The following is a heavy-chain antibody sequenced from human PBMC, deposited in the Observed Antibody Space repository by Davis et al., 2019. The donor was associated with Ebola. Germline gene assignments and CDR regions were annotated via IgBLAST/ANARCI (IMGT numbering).Heavy chain of an antibody. Sequence: GGSLRLSCAASGFTFSVYSMNWVRQAPGKGLEWVSVIYSGGSTYYADSVKGRFTISRDNAKNSLYLQMNSLRAEDTAVYYCARGSITMVRGVDAFDIWGQGTMVTVSS. CDR3: ARGSITMVRGVDAFDI. V-gene: IGHV3-53*01. J-gene: IGHJ3*02. D-gene: IGHD3-10*01. CDR2: IYSGGST. CDR1: GFTFSVYS.